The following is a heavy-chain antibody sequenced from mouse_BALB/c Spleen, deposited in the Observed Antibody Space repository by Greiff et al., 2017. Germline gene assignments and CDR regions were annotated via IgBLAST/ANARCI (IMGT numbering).Heavy chain of an antibody. Sequence: QVQLQQSGPELVKPGASVKISCKASGYAFSSSWMNWVKQRPGQGLEWIGRIYPGDGDTNYNGKFKGKATLTADKSSSTAYMQLSSLTSVDSAVYFCARERTYWGQGTLVTVSA. J-gene: IGHJ3*01. V-gene: IGHV1-82*01. CDR1: GYAFSSSW. CDR2: IYPGDGDT. CDR3: ARERTY.